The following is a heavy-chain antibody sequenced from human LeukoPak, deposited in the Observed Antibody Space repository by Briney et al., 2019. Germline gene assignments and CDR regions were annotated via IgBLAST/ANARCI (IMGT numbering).Heavy chain of an antibody. J-gene: IGHJ5*02. Sequence: SETLSLTCTVAGGSISSGSYCSSWIRQPAGKGLQWIGGIYTSGSTNYNPCLKTRVTISVDTSKNQSSLKLSSVTAADTSVYYCAREVWQQLVGYNWFDPWGQGTLVTVSS. CDR3: AREVWQQLVGYNWFDP. D-gene: IGHD6-13*01. CDR2: IYTSGST. CDR1: GGSISSGSYC. V-gene: IGHV4-61*02.